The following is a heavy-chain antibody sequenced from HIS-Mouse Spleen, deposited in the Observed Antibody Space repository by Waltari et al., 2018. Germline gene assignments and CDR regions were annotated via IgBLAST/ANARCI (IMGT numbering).Heavy chain of an antibody. J-gene: IGHJ3*02. D-gene: IGHD5-18*01. CDR3: ARGEDTAMVNDAFDI. Sequence: VQLVQSGAEVKKPGASVKVSCKASGYTFTGSSIPWVRQAPGQGLEWMGWINPNSGGTNYAQKFRGRVTMTRDTSISTAYMELSRLRSDDTAVYYCARGEDTAMVNDAFDIWGQGTMVTVSS. CDR2: INPNSGGT. V-gene: IGHV1-2*02. CDR1: GYTFTGSS.